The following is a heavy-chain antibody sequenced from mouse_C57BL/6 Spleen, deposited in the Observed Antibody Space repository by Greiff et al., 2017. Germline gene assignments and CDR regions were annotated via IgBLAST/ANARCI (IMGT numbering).Heavy chain of an antibody. D-gene: IGHD2-3*01. Sequence: QVQLKQPGAELVKPGASVKMSCKASGYTFTSYWITWVKPRPGQGLEWIGDIYPGSGSTNYNEKFKSKATLTVDTSSSTAYMQLSSLTSEDSAVYYCAREDDGYYVGWGQGTTLTVSS. CDR2: IYPGSGST. J-gene: IGHJ2*01. V-gene: IGHV1-55*01. CDR3: AREDDGYYVG. CDR1: GYTFTSYW.